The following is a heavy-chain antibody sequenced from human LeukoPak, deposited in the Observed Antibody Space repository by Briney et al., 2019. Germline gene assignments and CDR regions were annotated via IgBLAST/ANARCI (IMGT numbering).Heavy chain of an antibody. CDR3: ASYGFGIGY. CDR2: INHSGST. V-gene: IGHV4-34*01. CDR1: GGSFSGYC. J-gene: IGHJ4*02. D-gene: IGHD3-10*01. Sequence: SETLSLTCAVYGGSFSGYCWSWIRQPPGKGLEWIGEINHSGSTNYNPSLKSRVTISVDTSKNQFSLKLSSVTAADTAVYYCASYGFGIGYWGQGTLVTVSS.